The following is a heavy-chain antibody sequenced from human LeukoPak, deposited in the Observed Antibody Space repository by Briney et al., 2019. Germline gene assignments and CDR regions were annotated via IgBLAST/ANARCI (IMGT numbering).Heavy chain of an antibody. CDR3: ARRGYRAAAGIWTDYYYYYMDV. D-gene: IGHD6-13*01. CDR2: IYYSGST. Sequence: SETLSLTCTVSGGSISSSSYYWGWIRQPPGKGLEWIGSIYYSGSTYYHPSLKSRVTISVDTSKNQFSLKLSSVTAADTAVYYCARRGYRAAAGIWTDYYYYYMDVWGKGTTVTVSS. CDR1: GGSISSSSYY. J-gene: IGHJ6*03. V-gene: IGHV4-39*01.